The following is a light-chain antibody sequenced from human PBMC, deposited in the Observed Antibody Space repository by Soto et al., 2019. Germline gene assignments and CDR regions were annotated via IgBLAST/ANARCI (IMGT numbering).Light chain of an antibody. Sequence: QSVLTQPASVSGSPGQSITISCTGTSSDVGDYNYVSWYQQDPGKAPKLMIYDVSNRPSGVSNRFSGSKSGNTASLTISGLQAEDEADYYCSSYTSSSTLVVFGGGTKLTVL. V-gene: IGLV2-14*01. CDR3: SSYTSSSTLVV. CDR2: DVS. J-gene: IGLJ2*01. CDR1: SSDVGDYNY.